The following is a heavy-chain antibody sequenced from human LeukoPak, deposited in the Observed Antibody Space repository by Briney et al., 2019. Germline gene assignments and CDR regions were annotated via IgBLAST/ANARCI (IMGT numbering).Heavy chain of an antibody. CDR1: GYTLTELS. V-gene: IGHV1-24*01. CDR3: ATEAQGLELPYFDY. J-gene: IGHJ4*02. Sequence: ASVSVSFKVSGYTLTELSMHWVRQAPGKGLEWVGGFDPEDGETIYAQKFQGRVTMTEDTSTDTAYMELSSLRSEDTAVYYCATEAQGLELPYFDYWGQGTLVTVSS. CDR2: FDPEDGET. D-gene: IGHD1-7*01.